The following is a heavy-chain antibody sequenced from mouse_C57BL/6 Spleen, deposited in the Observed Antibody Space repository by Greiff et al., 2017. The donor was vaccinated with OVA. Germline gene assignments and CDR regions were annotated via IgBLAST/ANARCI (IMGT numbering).Heavy chain of an antibody. Sequence: QVQLQQPGAELVMPGASVKLSCKASGYTFTSYWMHWVKQRPGQGLEWIGEIDPSDSYTNYNQQFKGKSTLTVDKSSSTAYMQLSSLTSEDSAVYYCARPGSSPWFAYWGQGTLVTVSA. V-gene: IGHV1-69*01. J-gene: IGHJ3*01. D-gene: IGHD1-1*01. CDR3: ARPGSSPWFAY. CDR2: IDPSDSYT. CDR1: GYTFTSYW.